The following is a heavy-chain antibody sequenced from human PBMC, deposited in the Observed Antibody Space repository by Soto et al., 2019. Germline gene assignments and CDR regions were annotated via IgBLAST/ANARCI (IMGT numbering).Heavy chain of an antibody. CDR2: IWYDGSNK. CDR3: ARTFEYSSSSDYYYYGMDV. J-gene: IGHJ6*02. Sequence: QVQLVESGGGVVQPGRSLRLSCAASGFTFSSYGMHWVRQAPGKGLEWVAVIWYDGSNKYYADSVKGRFTISRDNSKNTLYLQMNSRRAEDTAVYYCARTFEYSSSSDYYYYGMDVWGQGTTVTVSS. V-gene: IGHV3-33*01. CDR1: GFTFSSYG. D-gene: IGHD6-6*01.